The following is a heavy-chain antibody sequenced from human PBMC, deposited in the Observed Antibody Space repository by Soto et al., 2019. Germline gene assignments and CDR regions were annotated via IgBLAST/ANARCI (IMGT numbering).Heavy chain of an antibody. Sequence: EVQLVESGGDLVQPGGSLRLSCAASGFTFSDYWMHWVRQVPGKGLVWVSRINNGGTGTSYADFVKGRFIISRDDAKNTLYLHMNSLRADDTAIYYCATLQLAGPDYWGQGTLVTVSS. CDR1: GFTFSDYW. V-gene: IGHV3-74*01. CDR2: INNGGTGT. D-gene: IGHD6-19*01. CDR3: ATLQLAGPDY. J-gene: IGHJ4*02.